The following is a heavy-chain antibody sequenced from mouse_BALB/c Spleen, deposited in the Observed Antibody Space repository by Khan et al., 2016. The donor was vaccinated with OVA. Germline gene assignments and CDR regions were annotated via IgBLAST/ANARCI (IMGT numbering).Heavy chain of an antibody. D-gene: IGHD2-1*01. V-gene: IGHV2-6*02. Sequence: QVQLQESGPGLVAPSQSLSIKCTVSGFSLTSYGVPWVRQPPGKGLECLIVIWRDGASTYNSALKSSLSISKANSKRQVFLKMNSLQTADPAMYSGVIGNFYAMDYWGQGTSVTVSS. J-gene: IGHJ4*01. CDR1: GFSLTSYG. CDR3: VIGNFYAMDY. CDR2: IWRDGAS.